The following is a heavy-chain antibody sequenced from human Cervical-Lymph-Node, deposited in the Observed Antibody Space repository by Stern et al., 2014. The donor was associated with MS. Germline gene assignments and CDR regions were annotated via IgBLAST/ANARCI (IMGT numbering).Heavy chain of an antibody. D-gene: IGHD4-17*01. V-gene: IGHV4-4*02. CDR3: VYGVFHSPFAY. Sequence: VQLVQSGPGLVKPSGTLSLTCTVSGGSFSSSNWWSWVRQTPGKGLEWIGEISHSGSTSYTPSLKSRVTMSIDKSKRQFSLNLISVIAADTAVYYCVYGVFHSPFAYWGQGKLVTVSS. J-gene: IGHJ4*02. CDR1: GGSFSSSNW. CDR2: ISHSGST.